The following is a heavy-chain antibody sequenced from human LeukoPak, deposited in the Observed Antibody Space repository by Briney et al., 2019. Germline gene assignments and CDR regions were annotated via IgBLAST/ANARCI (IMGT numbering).Heavy chain of an antibody. Sequence: ASVKVSFKASGYTFTSYDINWVRQATGQGLEWMGWMNPNSGNTGYAQKFQGRVTMTRNISISTAYMELSSLRSEDTAVYYCARGQQWLAEIDYWGQGTLVTVSS. D-gene: IGHD6-19*01. CDR1: GYTFTSYD. J-gene: IGHJ4*02. V-gene: IGHV1-8*01. CDR2: MNPNSGNT. CDR3: ARGQQWLAEIDY.